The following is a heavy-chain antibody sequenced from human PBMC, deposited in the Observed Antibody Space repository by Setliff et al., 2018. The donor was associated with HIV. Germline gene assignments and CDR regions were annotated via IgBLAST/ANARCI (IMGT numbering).Heavy chain of an antibody. Sequence: GGSLRLSCETSGFTFDLYAMHWVRQAPGKGLEWVAAIWNSGGDKYYADSVKGRYTISRDNSKNTLFLQINSLTVEDTAVYYCARPRVGYSYGSLDYWGQGTLVTVSS. J-gene: IGHJ4*02. CDR3: ARPRVGYSYGSLDY. V-gene: IGHV3-33*03. CDR2: IWNSGGDK. CDR1: GFTFDLYA. D-gene: IGHD5-18*01.